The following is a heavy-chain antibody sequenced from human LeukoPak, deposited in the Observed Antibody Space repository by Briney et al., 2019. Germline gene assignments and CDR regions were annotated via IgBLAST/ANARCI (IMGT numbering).Heavy chain of an antibody. J-gene: IGHJ4*02. CDR1: GFTFSSYA. D-gene: IGHD3-16*01. CDR2: ISESGSST. Sequence: PGGSLRLSCAASGFTFSSYAMSWVRQAPGKGLEWVSSISESGSSTYYADSVKGRFTISRDNSKNTLYLQMDSMRAEDTAVYYCARVGDEVAYTRGYLDHWGQGTLVTVSS. CDR3: ARVGDEVAYTRGYLDH. V-gene: IGHV3-23*01.